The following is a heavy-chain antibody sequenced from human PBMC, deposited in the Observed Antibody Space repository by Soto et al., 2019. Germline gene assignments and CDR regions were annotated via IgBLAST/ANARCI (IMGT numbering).Heavy chain of an antibody. CDR1: GDSITSTPYY. J-gene: IGHJ1*01. CDR3: ARQRIYGGDGGEYFQS. CDR2: IHYTGST. Sequence: SETLSLTRTFSGDSITSTPYYWAWIRQPPGKGLEWIGSIHYTGSTYYNPSLKSRLTISVDTSKNEFSLKLTSVTAADTAVYYCARQRIYGGDGGEYFQSWGQGTLVTVSS. D-gene: IGHD2-21*02. V-gene: IGHV4-39*01.